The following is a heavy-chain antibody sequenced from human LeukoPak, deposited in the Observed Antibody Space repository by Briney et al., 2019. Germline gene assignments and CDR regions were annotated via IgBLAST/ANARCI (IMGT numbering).Heavy chain of an antibody. D-gene: IGHD2-2*01. V-gene: IGHV6-1*01. J-gene: IGHJ5*02. Sequence: SQTLSLTCAISGDSVLFNSVTWNWIRQSPSRGLEWLGRTYYRSTWYNDYAVSVRGRITVNPDTSKNQFSLHLNSVTPEDTAVYYCARRLTQYDCFDPWGQGILVTVSS. CDR2: TYYRSTWYN. CDR1: GDSVLFNSVT. CDR3: ARRLTQYDCFDP.